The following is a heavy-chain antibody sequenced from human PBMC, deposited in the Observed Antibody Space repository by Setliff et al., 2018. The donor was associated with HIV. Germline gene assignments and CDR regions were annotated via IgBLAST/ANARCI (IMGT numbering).Heavy chain of an antibody. D-gene: IGHD3-10*01. V-gene: IGHV4-34*01. CDR3: ASRRGIEFYFDI. CDR2: INHGGDT. CDR1: GFTFRSYW. J-gene: IGHJ4*02. Sequence: GSLRLSCAASGFTFRSYWMSWVRQAPGKGLEWIGEINHGGDTNYNPSLKSRVTISVGSSYNHFSLKLSSVTAADTGVYYCASRRGIEFYFDIWGQGTPVTVSS.